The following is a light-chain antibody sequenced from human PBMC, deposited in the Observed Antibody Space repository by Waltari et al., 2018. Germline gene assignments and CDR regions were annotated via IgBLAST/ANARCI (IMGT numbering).Light chain of an antibody. V-gene: IGLV2-14*04. J-gene: IGLJ2*01. CDR3: SSFTSRRTLV. CDR2: DVN. CDR1: SSDVDAYNY. Sequence: GPPGQSITISCTGTSSDVDAYNYVSWYQQHPGKVPKVMIYDVNTRPSGVSNRFSGSKSGNTASLTISGLQSEDEADYYCSSFTSRRTLVFGGGTKLTVL.